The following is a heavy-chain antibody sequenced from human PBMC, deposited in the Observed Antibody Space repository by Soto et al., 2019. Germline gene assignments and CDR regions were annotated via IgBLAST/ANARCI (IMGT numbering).Heavy chain of an antibody. V-gene: IGHV1-69*01. CDR3: ARGDIVVVPAVHYYYGMDV. Sequence: QVQLVQSGAEVKKPGSSVKVSCKASGGTFSSYAISWVRQAPGQGLEWMGGIIPIFGTANYAQKFQGRVTITADESTSTAYMELSRLGSEDTAVYYCARGDIVVVPAVHYYYGMDVWGQGTTVTVSS. J-gene: IGHJ6*02. CDR1: GGTFSSYA. CDR2: IIPIFGTA. D-gene: IGHD2-2*01.